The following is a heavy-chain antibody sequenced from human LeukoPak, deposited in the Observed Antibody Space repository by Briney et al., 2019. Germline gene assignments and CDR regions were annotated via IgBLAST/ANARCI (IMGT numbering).Heavy chain of an antibody. V-gene: IGHV3-7*04. D-gene: IGHD1-14*01. CDR3: AGGTAVDY. J-gene: IGHJ4*02. Sequence: GGSLRLSCVASGFTFATSWMNWVRQAPGKGLEWVANIKGDGSEENYVDSVKGRFTISRDNAKNSLFLQMNSLRAEDTAMYYCAGGTAVDYWGQGTLVTVSS. CDR2: IKGDGSEE. CDR1: GFTFATSW.